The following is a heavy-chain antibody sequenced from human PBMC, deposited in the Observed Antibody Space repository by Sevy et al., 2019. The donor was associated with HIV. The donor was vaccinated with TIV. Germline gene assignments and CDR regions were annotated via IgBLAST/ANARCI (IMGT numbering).Heavy chain of an antibody. CDR1: GYSISSGYY. CDR2: IYHSGST. V-gene: IGHV4-38-2*01. J-gene: IGHJ4*02. CDR3: ARVAAVAGTAFFDY. D-gene: IGHD6-19*01. Sequence: SETLSLTCAVSGYSISSGYYWGWIRQPPGKGLEWIGSIYHSGSTYYNPSLKSRVTISVDTSKNQFSLKLSSVTAADMDVYYCARVAAVAGTAFFDYWGQGTLVTVSS.